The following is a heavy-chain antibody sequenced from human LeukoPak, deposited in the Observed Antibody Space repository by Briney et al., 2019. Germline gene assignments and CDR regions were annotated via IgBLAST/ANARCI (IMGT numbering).Heavy chain of an antibody. J-gene: IGHJ4*02. Sequence: RSGGSLRLSCAASGFTSSSYAMSWVRQAPGKGLERVSAISGSGGSTYYADSVKGRFTISRDNSKNTLYLQMNSLRAEDTAVYYCAKPSAIVVVTASFDYWGQGTLVTVSS. CDR3: AKPSAIVVVTASFDY. V-gene: IGHV3-23*01. CDR2: ISGSGGST. CDR1: GFTSSSYA. D-gene: IGHD2-21*02.